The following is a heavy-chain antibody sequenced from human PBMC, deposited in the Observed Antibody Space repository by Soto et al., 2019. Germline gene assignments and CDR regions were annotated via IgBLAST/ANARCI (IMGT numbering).Heavy chain of an antibody. D-gene: IGHD3-22*01. CDR2: ISSSRSYI. J-gene: IGHJ4*02. CDR1: GFTFSSYS. CDR3: AIGTADYYDSSGYFEY. V-gene: IGHV3-21*06. Sequence: TGGSLRLSCAASGFTFSSYSMNWVRQAPGKGLEWVSCISSSRSYIYYADSVKGRFSISRDNAKNSLYLQVNSLRAEDTAVYYCAIGTADYYDSSGYFEYWGQGTQFTVSS.